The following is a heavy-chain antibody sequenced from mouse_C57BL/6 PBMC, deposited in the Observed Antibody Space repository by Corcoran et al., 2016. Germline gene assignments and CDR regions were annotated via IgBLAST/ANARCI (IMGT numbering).Heavy chain of an antibody. CDR3: ARQGYEDAMDY. Sequence: EVQLQQSGPELVKPGASVKISCKASGYTFTDYYMNWVKQSHGKSLEWIGDINPNNGGTSYNQKFKGKATLTVDKSSSTAYMELRSLTSEDSAVYYCARQGYEDAMDYWGQGTSVTVSS. CDR1: GYTFTDYY. CDR2: INPNNGGT. J-gene: IGHJ4*01. D-gene: IGHD2-14*01. V-gene: IGHV1-26*01.